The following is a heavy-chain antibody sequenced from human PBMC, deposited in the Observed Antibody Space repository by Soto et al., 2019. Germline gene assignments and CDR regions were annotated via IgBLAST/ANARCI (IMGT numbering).Heavy chain of an antibody. V-gene: IGHV1-69*02. J-gene: IGHJ4*02. CDR2: IIPSIGII. Sequence: QVQLVQSGAEVKKPGSSVKVSCKASGGTFSSFVISWVRQAPGQGLEWMGRIIPSIGIINYAQKFQGRVTXXXXXXXXXXXXXXXXXXXXXXXXXXXXXXXXXXXXXXXSDEPGYWGQGTLVTVSS. CDR1: GGTFSSFV. D-gene: IGHD2-21*02. CDR3: XXXXXXXXXXXXSDEPGY.